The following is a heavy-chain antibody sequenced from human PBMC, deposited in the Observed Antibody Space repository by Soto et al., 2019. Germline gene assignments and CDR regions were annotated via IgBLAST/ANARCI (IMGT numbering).Heavy chain of an antibody. J-gene: IGHJ6*02. D-gene: IGHD5-12*01. V-gene: IGHV5-51*01. CDR1: GYSFSKYW. CDR3: ARMGFSGSGYISYYYYGMDV. Sequence: LGESLKISCKGSGYSFSKYWIGWVRQMPGKELEWMAIIYPDDSNTRYSPSFQGQVTISADKSISTAYLQWSSLKASDTAMYYCARMGFSGSGYISYYYYGMDVWGQGTTVNVSS. CDR2: IYPDDSNT.